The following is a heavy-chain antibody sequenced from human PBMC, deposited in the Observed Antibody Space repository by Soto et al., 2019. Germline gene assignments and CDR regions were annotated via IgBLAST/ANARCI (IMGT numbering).Heavy chain of an antibody. V-gene: IGHV3-7*01. CDR3: ARDADTSGHFSWFDP. CDR2: ISPDGSEE. Sequence: PGGSLRLSCAASGFTFSGYWMTWVRQAPGKGLEGVANISPDGSEEYYVDSVKGRFTISRDNAKNSVYLQMNSLRGEDTALYYCARDADTSGHFSWFDPWGQGTLVTVSS. J-gene: IGHJ5*02. CDR1: GFTFSGYW. D-gene: IGHD3-22*01.